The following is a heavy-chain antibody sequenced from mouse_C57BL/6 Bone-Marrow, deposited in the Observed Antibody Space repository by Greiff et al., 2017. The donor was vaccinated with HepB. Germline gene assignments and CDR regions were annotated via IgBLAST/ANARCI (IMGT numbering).Heavy chain of an antibody. V-gene: IGHV1-26*01. Sequence: EVQLQQSGPELVKPGASVKISCKASGYTFTDYYMNWVKQSHGKSLEWIGDINPNNGGTSYNQKFKGKATLTVDKSSSTAYMELRSLTSEDSAVYYCARNPNGNHYAMDYWGQGTSVTVSS. D-gene: IGHD2-1*01. CDR2: INPNNGGT. J-gene: IGHJ4*01. CDR3: ARNPNGNHYAMDY. CDR1: GYTFTDYY.